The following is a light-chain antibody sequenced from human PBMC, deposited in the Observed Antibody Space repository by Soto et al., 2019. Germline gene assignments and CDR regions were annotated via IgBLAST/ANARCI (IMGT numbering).Light chain of an antibody. CDR2: DAS. Sequence: DIQMTQSPSTLSASVGDRVTITCRASQSISNWLAWFQQKPGKAPKLLIYDASSLESGVPSSFSGSGSGTEFTLTLSSLQPDDFATYYCQQYNTYPTFGQGPKVEIK. V-gene: IGKV1-5*01. J-gene: IGKJ1*01. CDR3: QQYNTYPT. CDR1: QSISNW.